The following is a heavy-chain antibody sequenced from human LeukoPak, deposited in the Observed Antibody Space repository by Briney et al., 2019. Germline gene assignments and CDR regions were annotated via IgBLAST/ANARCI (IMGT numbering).Heavy chain of an antibody. CDR3: ARLSVYSGYDLVDY. J-gene: IGHJ4*02. CDR2: IYPGDSDT. Sequence: GESLKISCKGSGYKFTSSWIGWVRQMPGKGLEWMGIIYPGDSDTRYSPSFQGQVTISADKSISTAYLQWNSLKASDTAMYYCARLSVYSGYDLVDYWGQGTLVTVSS. CDR1: GYKFTSSW. V-gene: IGHV5-51*01. D-gene: IGHD5-12*01.